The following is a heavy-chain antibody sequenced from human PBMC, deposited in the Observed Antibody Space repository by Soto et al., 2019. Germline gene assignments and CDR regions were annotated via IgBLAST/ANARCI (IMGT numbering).Heavy chain of an antibody. J-gene: IGHJ6*02. CDR2: IIPIFGTA. D-gene: IGHD2-15*01. V-gene: IGHV1-69*06. CDR3: ASQSGVVVVAATPPGYYYGMDV. Sequence: QVQLVQSGAEVKKPGSSVKVSCKAYGGTFSSYAISWVRQAPGQGLEWMGGIIPIFGTANYAQKFQGRVTITADKSTSTAYMELSSLRSEDTAVYYCASQSGVVVVAATPPGYYYGMDVWGQGTTVTVSS. CDR1: GGTFSSYA.